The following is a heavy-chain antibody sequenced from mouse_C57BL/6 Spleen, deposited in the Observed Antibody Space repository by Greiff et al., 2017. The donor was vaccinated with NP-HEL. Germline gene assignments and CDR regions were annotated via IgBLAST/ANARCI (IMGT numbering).Heavy chain of an antibody. V-gene: IGHV1-82*01. CDR2: IYPGDGDT. D-gene: IGHD2-4*01. J-gene: IGHJ1*03. CDR3: ANDYDGYWYFDV. Sequence: QVQLKQSGPELVKPGASVKISCKASGYAFSSSWMNWVKQRPGKGLEWTGRIYPGDGDTNYNGKFKGKATLTADKSSSPAYMQLSSLTSEDSAVYFCANDYDGYWYFDVWGTGTTVTVSS. CDR1: GYAFSSSW.